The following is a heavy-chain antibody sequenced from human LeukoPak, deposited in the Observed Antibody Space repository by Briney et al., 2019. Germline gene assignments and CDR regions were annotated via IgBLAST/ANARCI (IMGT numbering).Heavy chain of an antibody. Sequence: GGSLRLSCAASGFTSSSYAMSWVRQAPGKGLEWVSAISGGGGSTYYADSVKGRFTISRDISKNTLYLQMSSLSAEDTAVYYCAKDKFQGREYRYGSNYWGQGTLLTVSS. CDR3: AKDKFQGREYRYGSNY. CDR2: ISGGGGST. V-gene: IGHV3-23*01. D-gene: IGHD5-18*01. CDR1: GFTSSSYA. J-gene: IGHJ4*02.